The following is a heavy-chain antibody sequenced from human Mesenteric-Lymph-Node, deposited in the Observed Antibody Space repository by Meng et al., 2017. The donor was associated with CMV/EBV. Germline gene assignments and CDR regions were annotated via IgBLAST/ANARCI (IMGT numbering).Heavy chain of an antibody. CDR1: GFTFSSYW. CDR2: INSDGSSS. J-gene: IGHJ6*02. CDR3: ARGDLTSYYYYHAMDF. V-gene: IGHV3-74*01. Sequence: GGSLRLSCAASGFTFSSYWMHWVRHAPGKGLVWVSRINSDGSSSTYADSVKGRFTISRDNAENTLYLQMNSLRAEDTAVYYCARGDLTSYYYYHAMDFWGQGTTVTVSS. D-gene: IGHD2-2*01.